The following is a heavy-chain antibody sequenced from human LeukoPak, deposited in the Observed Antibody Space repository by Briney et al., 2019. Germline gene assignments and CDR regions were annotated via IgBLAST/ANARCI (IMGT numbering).Heavy chain of an antibody. CDR1: GGSFSGYY. CDR3: ARKVTVSTSAARPYLDN. J-gene: IGHJ4*02. Sequence: SETLSLTCAVYGGSFSGYYWSWIRQPPGKGLEWIGEINHSGSTNYNPSLKSRVTISVDKSKNLFSLNLTSVTAADTAIYYCARKVTVSTSAARPYLDNWGQGALVTVSS. CDR2: INHSGST. D-gene: IGHD6-25*01. V-gene: IGHV4-34*01.